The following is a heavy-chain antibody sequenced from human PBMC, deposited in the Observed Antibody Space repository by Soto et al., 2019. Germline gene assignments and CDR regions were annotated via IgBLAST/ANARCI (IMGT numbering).Heavy chain of an antibody. J-gene: IGHJ3*01. CDR1: GFTFSNYG. V-gene: IGHV3-33*01. CDR3: ERRDDPFHV. CDR2: IWHDGSQK. Sequence: QVQLVESGGGVVQPGTSLRLSCVATGFTFSNYGIHWVRQAPGRGLEWVEVIWHDGSQKYLADSVRGRFTISRDNSKNTVYLQMNSLRAEDTAVYYCERRDDPFHVWGQGTMVTVSS.